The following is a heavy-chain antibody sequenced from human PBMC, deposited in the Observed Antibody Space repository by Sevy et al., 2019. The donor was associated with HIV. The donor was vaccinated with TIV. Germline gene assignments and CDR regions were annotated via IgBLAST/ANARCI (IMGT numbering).Heavy chain of an antibody. Sequence: GGSLRLSCAASGFTFSGYGMHWVRQAPGKGLEWVAFIRYDGSTKYYVDSVKGRFTISRDNSKNTLFLQMNSLRTEDTSVYYCAKGLGMVQGALLSDDVWGQGTLVTASS. J-gene: IGHJ3*01. CDR3: AKGLGMVQGALLSDDV. D-gene: IGHD3-10*01. CDR1: GFTFSGYG. V-gene: IGHV3-30*02. CDR2: IRYDGSTK.